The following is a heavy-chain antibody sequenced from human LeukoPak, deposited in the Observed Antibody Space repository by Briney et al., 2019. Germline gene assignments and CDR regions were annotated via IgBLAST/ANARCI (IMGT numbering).Heavy chain of an antibody. D-gene: IGHD3-16*01. CDR2: ISSSGSTI. CDR3: ARDTHDYVWGVDRGGVDDY. J-gene: IGHJ4*02. CDR1: GFTFSDYY. V-gene: IGHV3-11*04. Sequence: GGSLRLSCAASGFTFSDYYMSWIRQAPGKGLEWVSYISSSGSTIYYADSVKGRFTISRDNAKNSLYLQMNSLRAEDTAVYYCARDTHDYVWGVDRGGVDDYWGQGTLVTVSS.